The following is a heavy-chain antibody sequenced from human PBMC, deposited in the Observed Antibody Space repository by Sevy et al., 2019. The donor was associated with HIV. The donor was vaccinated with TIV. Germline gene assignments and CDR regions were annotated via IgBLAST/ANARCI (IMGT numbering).Heavy chain of an antibody. D-gene: IGHD3-10*01. CDR1: GGSISSYY. J-gene: IGHJ4*02. Sequence: SETLSLTCTVSGGSISSYYWSWIRQPPGKGLEWIGYIYYSGSTNYNPSLKSRVTISVDTSKNQFSLKLSSVTAADTAVYYCAGEGRYYGSEYYFDYWGQGTLVTVSS. CDR2: IYYSGST. CDR3: AGEGRYYGSEYYFDY. V-gene: IGHV4-59*01.